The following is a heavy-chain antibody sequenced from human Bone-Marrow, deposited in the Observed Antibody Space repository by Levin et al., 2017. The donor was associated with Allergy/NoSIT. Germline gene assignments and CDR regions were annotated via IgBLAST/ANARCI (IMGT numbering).Heavy chain of an antibody. CDR3: ARDKSGSYFSIDN. CDR2: MSSSGST. V-gene: IGHV4-59*01. CDR1: GGSISTYF. J-gene: IGHJ4*02. Sequence: SETLSLTCTVSGGSISTYFWSWIRQPPGKGLEWLGYMSSSGSTNYNPSLKSRFPISVDTSKNQLSLNVRSLTAADTAVYYCARDKSGSYFSIDNWGQGTLDTVTS. D-gene: IGHD1-26*01.